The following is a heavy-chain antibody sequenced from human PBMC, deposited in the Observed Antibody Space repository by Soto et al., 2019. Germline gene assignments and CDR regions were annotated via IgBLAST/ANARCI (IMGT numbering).Heavy chain of an antibody. CDR2: INAYNGYT. CDR1: GYSFISYG. D-gene: IGHD2-8*01. Sequence: ASVKVSCKASGYSFISYGINWVRQAPGQGLEWMGWINAYNGYTNYAQKLQGRVTSTADTSTSTAYMELRSLRSDDTAVYFCARDDCTNGVCYIGYWGQGTLVTVSS. V-gene: IGHV1-18*04. J-gene: IGHJ4*02. CDR3: ARDDCTNGVCYIGY.